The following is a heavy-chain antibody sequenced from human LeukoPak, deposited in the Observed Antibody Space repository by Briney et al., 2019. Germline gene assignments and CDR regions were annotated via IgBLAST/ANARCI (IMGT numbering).Heavy chain of an antibody. D-gene: IGHD5-24*01. J-gene: IGHJ6*02. Sequence: KPSETLSLTCAVYGGSFSGYYWSWIRQPPGKGLEWIGEINHSGSTNYNPSLKSRVTISVDTSKNQFSLKLSSVTAADTAVYYCARDGPQGGYNYEEASSGMDVWGQGTTVTVSS. CDR3: ARDGPQGGYNYEEASSGMDV. CDR1: GGSFSGYY. CDR2: INHSGST. V-gene: IGHV4-34*01.